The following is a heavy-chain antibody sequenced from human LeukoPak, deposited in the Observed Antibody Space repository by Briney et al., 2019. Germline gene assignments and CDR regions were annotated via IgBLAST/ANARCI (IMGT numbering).Heavy chain of an antibody. V-gene: IGHV3-23*01. CDR1: GFTFSSNA. D-gene: IGHD3-22*01. Sequence: PGGSLRLSCAASGFTFSSNAMSWVRQAPGKGLEWVSAITGSGGSTYYADSVKGRFTISRDSSKNTLYMQMNSLRAEDTAVYYCAKSSYYDSSGYYPLYYFDYWGREPWSPSPQ. CDR2: ITGSGGST. CDR3: AKSSYYDSSGYYPLYYFDY. J-gene: IGHJ4*02.